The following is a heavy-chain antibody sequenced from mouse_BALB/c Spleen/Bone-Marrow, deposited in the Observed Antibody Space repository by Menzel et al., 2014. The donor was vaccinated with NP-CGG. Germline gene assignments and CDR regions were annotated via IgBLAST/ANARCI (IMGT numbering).Heavy chain of an antibody. CDR1: GYSFTTYW. Sequence: QVQLQQSGAELVKPGASVRLSCKASGYSFTTYWIHWVKQRPGQGLEWIGEINPSNGCTNYNEKFKSKATLTVDKSSSTAYMQLSSLTSEDSAVYYCARYDGPAWFAYWGQGTLVTVSA. J-gene: IGHJ3*01. D-gene: IGHD2-3*01. CDR3: ARYDGPAWFAY. V-gene: IGHV1S81*02. CDR2: INPSNGCT.